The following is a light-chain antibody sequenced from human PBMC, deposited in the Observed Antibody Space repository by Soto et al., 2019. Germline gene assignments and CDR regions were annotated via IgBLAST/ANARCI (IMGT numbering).Light chain of an antibody. CDR2: DAS. V-gene: IGKV3-20*01. CDR3: QQFSSYPLT. J-gene: IGKJ4*01. Sequence: EILFAQSPGTLSFSPGERATLSRRASQTVRNNYLAWYQQKPGQAPRLLIYDASSRATGIPDRFSGGGSGTDFTLTISRLEPEDFAVYYCQQFSSYPLTFGGGTKVDIK. CDR1: QTVRNNY.